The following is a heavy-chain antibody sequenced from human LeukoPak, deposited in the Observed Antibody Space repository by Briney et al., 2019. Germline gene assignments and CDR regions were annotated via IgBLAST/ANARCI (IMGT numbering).Heavy chain of an antibody. V-gene: IGHV4-59*01. D-gene: IGHD1-26*01. Sequence: PSETLSLTCTVSGGSISSYYWSWIRQPPGKGLEWIGYIYYSGSTNYNPSLKSRVTISVDTSKNQFSLKLSSVTAADTAVYYRARVGGSYGGAFDIWGQGTMVTVSS. CDR2: IYYSGST. CDR1: GGSISSYY. J-gene: IGHJ3*02. CDR3: ARVGGSYGGAFDI.